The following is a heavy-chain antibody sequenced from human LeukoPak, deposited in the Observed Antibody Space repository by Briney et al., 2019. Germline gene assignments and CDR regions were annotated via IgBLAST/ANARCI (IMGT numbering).Heavy chain of an antibody. Sequence: ASVKVSCKASEYTCTNCYIHWVRQAPGQGLDWMGIIHSSDGSTRNAQKFQGRVAMTRDTSTNTVYMELSSLRSEDTALYYCARGRDNDSGSSFGAFDIWGQGTLVTVSS. CDR3: ARGRDNDSGSSFGAFDI. J-gene: IGHJ3*02. CDR1: EYTCTNCY. CDR2: IHSSDGST. D-gene: IGHD3-10*01. V-gene: IGHV1-46*01.